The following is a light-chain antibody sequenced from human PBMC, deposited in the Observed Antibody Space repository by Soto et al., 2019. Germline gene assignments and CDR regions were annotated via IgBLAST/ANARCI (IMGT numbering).Light chain of an antibody. CDR3: QKSDTLPIT. J-gene: IGKJ4*01. CDR1: QAINTW. CDR2: SAS. Sequence: DIQMTQSPSSVSAFFGGRVTSTCRAIQAINTWLAWYQQKPGKAPKLLMYSASILHTGVSSRFTGGGSGTEFTLTINSLQPEDFATYYCQKSDTLPITFGGGTKVDIK. V-gene: IGKV1-12*01.